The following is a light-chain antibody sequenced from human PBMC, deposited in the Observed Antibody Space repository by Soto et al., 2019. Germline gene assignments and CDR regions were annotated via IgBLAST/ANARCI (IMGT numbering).Light chain of an antibody. CDR2: AAS. J-gene: IGKJ5*01. V-gene: IGKV1D-12*01. Sequence: DIQMTQSPSSVSASVGDRVTFTCRASQDISGWLDCYQQKPGRAPKLLIYAASTLENGVPSRFSGSGSGTDFTLTISSLHPEDSATYFCQQVDSFPSFTFGQGTRLEIK. CDR1: QDISGW. CDR3: QQVDSFPSFT.